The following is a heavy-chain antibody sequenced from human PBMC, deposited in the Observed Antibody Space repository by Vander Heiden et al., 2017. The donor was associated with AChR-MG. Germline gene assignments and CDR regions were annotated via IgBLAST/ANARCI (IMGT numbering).Heavy chain of an antibody. V-gene: IGHV3-30-3*01. CDR3: GRGSSWSMEGYFDY. Sequence: QVELVESGGGVAQTRRSLRLSCAAPGFTFGSYGMHWVRQAPGKGMEWVAVISYDGSNKYYADSVKGRFTISRDNSKNTLYLQMNSLRAEDTAVYYCGRGSSWSMEGYFDYWGQGTLVTVSS. D-gene: IGHD6-13*01. CDR1: GFTFGSYG. J-gene: IGHJ4*02. CDR2: ISYDGSNK.